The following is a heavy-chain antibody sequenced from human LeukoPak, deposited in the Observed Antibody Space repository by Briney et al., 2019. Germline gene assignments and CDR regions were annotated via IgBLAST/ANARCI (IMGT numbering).Heavy chain of an antibody. CDR2: ISGSGGST. J-gene: IGHJ4*02. CDR1: GFTFSSYA. Sequence: RGSLRLSCAASGFTFSSYAMSWVRQAPGKGLEWVSAISGSGGSTYYADSVKGRFTISRDNSKNTLYLQMNSLRAEDTAVYYCAKAPGYSSRYFDYWGQGTLVTVSS. V-gene: IGHV3-23*01. D-gene: IGHD6-13*01. CDR3: AKAPGYSSRYFDY.